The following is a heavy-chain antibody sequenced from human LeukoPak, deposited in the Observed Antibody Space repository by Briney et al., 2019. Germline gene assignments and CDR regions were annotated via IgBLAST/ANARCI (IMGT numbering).Heavy chain of an antibody. CDR1: GGSFSGYY. CDR2: INHSGST. D-gene: IGHD6-13*01. Sequence: SETLSLTCAVYGGSFSGYYWSWIRQPPGKGLEWIGEINHSGSTNYNPSLKSRVTISADTSKNQFSLKLSSLTAADTAVYYCARRYSSSWFNYWGRGTLVTVSS. CDR3: ARRYSSSWFNY. J-gene: IGHJ4*02. V-gene: IGHV4-34*01.